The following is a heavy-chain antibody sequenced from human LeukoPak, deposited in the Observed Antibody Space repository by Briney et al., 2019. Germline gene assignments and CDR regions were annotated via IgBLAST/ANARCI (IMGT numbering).Heavy chain of an antibody. Sequence: ASVTVSCKASGYTFTSYYMHWVRQAPGQGLEWMGIINPSGGSTSYAQKFQGRVTMTRDTSTSTVYMELSSLRSEDTAVYYCARDPSLVGIQLYERYFDYWGQGTLVTVSS. CDR1: GYTFTSYY. J-gene: IGHJ4*02. V-gene: IGHV1-46*01. D-gene: IGHD5-18*01. CDR2: INPSGGST. CDR3: ARDPSLVGIQLYERYFDY.